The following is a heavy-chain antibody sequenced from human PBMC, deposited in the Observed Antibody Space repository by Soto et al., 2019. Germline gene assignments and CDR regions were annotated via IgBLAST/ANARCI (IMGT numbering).Heavy chain of an antibody. CDR2: ISHKSSAI. J-gene: IGHJ4*02. V-gene: IGHV3-48*04. CDR1: GFTFSNYA. CDR3: RLGHYSGS. Sequence: GGSLRLSCAASGFTFSNYAMNWVRQAPGKGLEWVSYISHKSSAIYHADSVKGRFTISRDNAKNSMYLQMNSLRAEDTAIYYCRLGHYSGSWGQGIPVTVSS. D-gene: IGHD3-16*01.